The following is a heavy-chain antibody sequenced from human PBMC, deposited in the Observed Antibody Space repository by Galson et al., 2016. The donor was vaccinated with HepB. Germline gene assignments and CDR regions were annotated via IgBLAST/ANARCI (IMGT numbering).Heavy chain of an antibody. CDR2: IYHSGIS. CDR1: GGSISYNYW. D-gene: IGHD3-22*01. Sequence: TLSLTCAVSGGSISYNYWWSWVRQPPGQGLEWIGQIYHSGISNYNPSLKSRVSISVDKSKNHFSLQLNSVTAADTALYFFAKSRYSDTTGYFFPDFWGQGTLVTVSS. V-gene: IGHV4-4*01. J-gene: IGHJ4*02. CDR3: AKSRYSDTTGYFFPDF.